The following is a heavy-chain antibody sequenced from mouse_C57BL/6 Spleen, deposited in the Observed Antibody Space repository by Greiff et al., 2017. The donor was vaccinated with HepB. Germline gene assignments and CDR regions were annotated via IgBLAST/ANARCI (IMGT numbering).Heavy chain of an antibody. CDR1: GFNIKDYY. V-gene: IGHV14-1*01. D-gene: IGHD2-4*01. Sequence: VQLKQSGAELVRPGASVKLSCTASGFNIKDYYMHWVKQRPEQGLEWIGRIDPEDGDTEYAPKFQGKATMTADTSSNTAYLQLSSLTSEDTAVYYCTTPYYDSSWFAYWGQGTLVTVSA. CDR3: TTPYYDSSWFAY. CDR2: IDPEDGDT. J-gene: IGHJ3*01.